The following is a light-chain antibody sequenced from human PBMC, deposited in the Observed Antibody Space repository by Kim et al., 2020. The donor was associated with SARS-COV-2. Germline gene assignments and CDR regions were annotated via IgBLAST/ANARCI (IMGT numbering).Light chain of an antibody. Sequence: SVTLTCTLSSGHSDYIIAWHQQRPGKAPRYLMKLEDSGRYKTGRDVPDRFSCSSSGSDRYLFISNLQSEDDAVYYCETWDTNTYVFGSGTKVTVL. CDR2: LEDSGRY. CDR1: SGHSDYI. V-gene: IGLV4-60*03. J-gene: IGLJ1*01. CDR3: ETWDTNTYV.